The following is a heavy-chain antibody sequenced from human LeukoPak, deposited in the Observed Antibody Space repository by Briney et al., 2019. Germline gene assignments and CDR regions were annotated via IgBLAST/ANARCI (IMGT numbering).Heavy chain of an antibody. Sequence: GGSLRLSCAASGFTFSSYWMSWVRQAPGKGLEWVANINQDGSEKYYVDSVKGRFTISRDNAKNSLYLQMNSLRAEDTDVYYCAREGCSGGSCYHNWFDPWGQGTLVTVSS. CDR2: INQDGSEK. CDR1: GFTFSSYW. D-gene: IGHD2-15*01. V-gene: IGHV3-7*01. CDR3: AREGCSGGSCYHNWFDP. J-gene: IGHJ5*02.